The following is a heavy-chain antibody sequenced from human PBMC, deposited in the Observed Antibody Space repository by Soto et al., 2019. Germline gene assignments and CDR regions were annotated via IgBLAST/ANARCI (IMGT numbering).Heavy chain of an antibody. V-gene: IGHV2-5*02. CDR1: GLSLTTNGLS. CDR2: IYWDDDK. Sequence: QITLKESGPTLVKPTQPLTLTCAFSGLSLTTNGLSVGWVRQPPGKALEWLALIYWDDDKRYSPSLKSRLTITRETSKNQVVLTMTNMDPVDTATYYCAHSSTDLNHAMDVWGQGTTVSVSS. CDR3: AHSSTDLNHAMDV. D-gene: IGHD3-3*01. J-gene: IGHJ6*02.